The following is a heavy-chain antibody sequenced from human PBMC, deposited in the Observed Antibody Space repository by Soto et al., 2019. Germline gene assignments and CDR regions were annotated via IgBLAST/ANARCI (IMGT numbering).Heavy chain of an antibody. V-gene: IGHV1-2*04. CDR2: INPNSGGT. CDR3: ARDTPTVTTNYYGMDV. J-gene: IGHJ6*02. Sequence: QVQLVQSGAEVKKPGASVKVSCKASGYTFTGYYMHWVRQAPGQGLEWMGWINPNSGGTNYAQKFQGWVTMTRDTSISTAYMELSRLRSDDTAVYYCARDTPTVTTNYYGMDVWGQGTTVTVSS. CDR1: GYTFTGYY. D-gene: IGHD4-17*01.